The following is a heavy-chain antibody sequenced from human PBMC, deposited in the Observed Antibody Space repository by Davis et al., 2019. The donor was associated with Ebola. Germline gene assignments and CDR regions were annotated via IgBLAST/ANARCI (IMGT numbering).Heavy chain of an antibody. CDR2: INHSVGT. V-gene: IGHV4-34*01. CDR3: ARGIGGYCSGGSCHSGVWFDP. D-gene: IGHD2-15*01. Sequence: MPGGSLRLSCAVYGGSFSGYYWSWIRQPPGKGLAWIGEINHSVGTNYNPSLKSRVTISVDTSKNQFSLKLSSVTAADTAVYYCARGIGGYCSGGSCHSGVWFDPWGQGTLVTVSS. J-gene: IGHJ5*02. CDR1: GGSFSGYY.